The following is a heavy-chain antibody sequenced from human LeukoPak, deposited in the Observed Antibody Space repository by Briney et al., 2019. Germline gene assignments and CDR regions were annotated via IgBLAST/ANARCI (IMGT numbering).Heavy chain of an antibody. CDR2: IYFIGST. J-gene: IGHJ4*02. V-gene: IGHV4-59*01. D-gene: IGHD2-8*02. CDR3: ARRLAGCAGGRCRAHFDY. CDR1: GHSISNNY. Sequence: SETLSLTCSVSGHSISNNYCGWMRQPPGKGLEWIGYIYFIGSTNYNTSLKSRATMPVDTSKTQSSLTLSSVTAADTAVYYCARRLAGCAGGRCRAHFDYWGQGTLVTVSS.